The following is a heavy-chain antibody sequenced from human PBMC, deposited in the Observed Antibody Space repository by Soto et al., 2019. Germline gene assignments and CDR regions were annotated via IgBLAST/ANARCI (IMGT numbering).Heavy chain of an antibody. V-gene: IGHV1-69*12. Sequence: QVQLVQSGAEVKKPGSSVKVSCKASGGTFSSYAISWVRQAPGQGLEWMGGIIPIFGTANYARKFQGRVTITADESTSTAYMELSSLSSEDTAVYYCASSPVKNYYYYGMDVWGQGTTVTVSS. J-gene: IGHJ6*02. CDR1: GGTFSSYA. D-gene: IGHD3-10*01. CDR3: ASSPVKNYYYYGMDV. CDR2: IIPIFGTA.